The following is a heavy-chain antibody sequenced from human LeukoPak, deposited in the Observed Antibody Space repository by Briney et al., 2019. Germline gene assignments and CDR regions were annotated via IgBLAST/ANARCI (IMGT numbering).Heavy chain of an antibody. CDR3: ARDSDDSSGYHWFHP. J-gene: IGHJ5*02. Sequence: PSETLSLTCTVSGGSISSYYGSWIRQPPGKGLGLIGYIYYSGSTNYSPSLKRRVTISVDTSKNQFSLKLSSVTAADTAVYYCARDSDDSSGYHWFHPRGQGTLVTVSS. D-gene: IGHD3-22*01. CDR2: IYYSGST. V-gene: IGHV4-59*01. CDR1: GGSISSYY.